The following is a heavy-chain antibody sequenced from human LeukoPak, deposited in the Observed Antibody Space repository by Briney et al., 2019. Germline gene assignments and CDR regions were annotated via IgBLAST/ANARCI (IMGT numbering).Heavy chain of an antibody. Sequence: SETLSLTCAVYGGSFSGYYWSWIRQPPGKGLEWIGEINHSGSTNCNPSLKSRVTISVDTSKNQFSLKLSSVTAADTAVYYCASLRRDYDSSGYYFDYWGQGTLVTVSS. V-gene: IGHV4-34*01. CDR3: ASLRRDYDSSGYYFDY. D-gene: IGHD3-22*01. CDR1: GGSFSGYY. J-gene: IGHJ4*02. CDR2: INHSGST.